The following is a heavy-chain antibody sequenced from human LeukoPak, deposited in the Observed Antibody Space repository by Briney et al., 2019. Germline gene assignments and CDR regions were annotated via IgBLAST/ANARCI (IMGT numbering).Heavy chain of an antibody. J-gene: IGHJ6*03. CDR3: ARAGITIFGVATYYYMDV. CDR1: GYTFTDYY. CDR2: INPNSGGT. D-gene: IGHD3-3*01. Sequence: ASVKVSCKASGYTFTDYYMHWVRQAPGQGLEWVGWINPNSGGTNYAQKFQGRVSMTRDTSKSTAYMELNRLRPDDTAVYYCARAGITIFGVATYYYMDVWGKGTTVTVSS. V-gene: IGHV1-2*02.